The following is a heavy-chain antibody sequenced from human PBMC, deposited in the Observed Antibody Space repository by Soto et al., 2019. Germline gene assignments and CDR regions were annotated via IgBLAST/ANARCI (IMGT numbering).Heavy chain of an antibody. V-gene: IGHV4-34*01. Sequence: SETLSLTCAVYGGSFSGYYWSWIRQPPGKGLEWIGEINHSGSTNYNPSLKSRVTISVDTSKNQFSLKLSSVTAADTAVYYCARGRGECSSTSCYKYGMDVWGQGTTVTVSS. CDR2: INHSGST. CDR1: GGSFSGYY. D-gene: IGHD2-2*02. J-gene: IGHJ6*02. CDR3: ARGRGECSSTSCYKYGMDV.